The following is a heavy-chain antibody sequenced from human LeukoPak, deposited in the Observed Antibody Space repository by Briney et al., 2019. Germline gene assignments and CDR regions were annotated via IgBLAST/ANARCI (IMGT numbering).Heavy chain of an antibody. CDR3: ARVPRGY. Sequence: PSEILSLTCAVYGGSFSGYYWSWIRQPPGKGLEWIGEINHSGSTNYNPSLKSRVTISVDTSKNQFSLKLSSVTAADTAVYYCARVPRGYWGQGTLVSVSS. CDR2: INHSGST. V-gene: IGHV4-34*01. CDR1: GGSFSGYY. J-gene: IGHJ4*02. D-gene: IGHD3-10*01.